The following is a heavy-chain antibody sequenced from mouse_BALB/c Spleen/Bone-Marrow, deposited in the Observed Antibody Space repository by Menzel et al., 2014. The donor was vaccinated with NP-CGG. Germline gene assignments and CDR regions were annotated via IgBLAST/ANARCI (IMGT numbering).Heavy chain of an antibody. V-gene: IGHV2-6-4*01. J-gene: IGHJ1*01. CDR3: ARVVATAWYFDV. CDR2: IWGGGST. D-gene: IGHD1-1*01. CDR1: GFSLSRYS. Sequence: VNLVESGPGPVAPSQSLSITCTVSGFSLSRYSVHWVRQPPGKGLEWLGMIWGGGSTDYNSALKSRLSISKDNSKSQVFLKMTSLQTHDTAMYYCARVVATAWYFDVWGAGTTVTVS.